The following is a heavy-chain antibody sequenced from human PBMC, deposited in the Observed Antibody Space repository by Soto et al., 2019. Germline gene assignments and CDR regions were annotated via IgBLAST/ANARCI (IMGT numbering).Heavy chain of an antibody. CDR1: GGSISRYF. V-gene: IGHV4-59*12. Sequence: SETLSLTCTVSGGSISRYFWSWIRQSPTKELEWLGFINEDGDTLYNPSLKSRVTISVDRSKNQFSLKLSSVTAADTAVYYCAGSGYYPNYFDYWGQGTLVTVSS. CDR2: INEDGDT. J-gene: IGHJ4*02. CDR3: AGSGYYPNYFDY. D-gene: IGHD3-22*01.